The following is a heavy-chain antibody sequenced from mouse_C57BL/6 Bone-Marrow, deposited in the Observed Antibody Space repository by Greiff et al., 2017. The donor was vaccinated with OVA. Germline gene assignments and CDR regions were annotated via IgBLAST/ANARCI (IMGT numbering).Heavy chain of an antibody. CDR2: IDPENSDT. D-gene: IGHD3-2*02. V-gene: IGHV14-4*01. CDR3: TTDNSGYDAMGY. CDR1: GFNIKDDY. J-gene: IGHJ4*01. Sequence: VQLQQSGAELVRPGASVKLSCTASGFNIKDDYMHWVKQRPEQGLEWIGWIDPENSDTEYASKFQGKATITADTSSNTAYLQLSSLTSEDTAVYYCTTDNSGYDAMGYWGQGTSVTVSS.